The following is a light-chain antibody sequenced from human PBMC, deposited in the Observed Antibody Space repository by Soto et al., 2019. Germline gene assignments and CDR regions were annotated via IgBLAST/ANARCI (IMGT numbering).Light chain of an antibody. CDR1: SSDVGGYNY. CDR3: SSYAGSTFYV. J-gene: IGLJ1*01. V-gene: IGLV2-8*01. Sequence: ALTQPPSASGSPGQSVTISCTGTSSDVGGYNYVSWFQQHPGKAPKLMIYEVTKRPSGVPDRFSGSKPGNTASLTVSGLQAEDEADYYCSSYAGSTFYVFGTGTKV. CDR2: EVT.